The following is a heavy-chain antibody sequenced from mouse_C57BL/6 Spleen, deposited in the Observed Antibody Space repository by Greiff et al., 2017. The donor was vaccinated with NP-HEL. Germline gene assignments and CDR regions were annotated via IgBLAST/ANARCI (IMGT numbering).Heavy chain of an antibody. V-gene: IGHV2-2*01. D-gene: IGHD2-3*01. Sequence: VQLQESGPGLVQPSQSLSITCTVSGFSLTSYGVHWVRQSPGKGLEWLGVIWSGGSTDYNAAFISRLSISKDNSKSQVFFKMNSLQADDTAIYYCARNGGYYGCAYWGQGTLVTVSA. CDR3: ARNGGYYGCAY. J-gene: IGHJ3*01. CDR1: GFSLTSYG. CDR2: IWSGGST.